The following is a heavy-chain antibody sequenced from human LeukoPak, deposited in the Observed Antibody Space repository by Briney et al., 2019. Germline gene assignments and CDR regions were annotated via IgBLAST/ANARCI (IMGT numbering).Heavy chain of an antibody. Sequence: GGSLRLSCVASGFSFGNYAMSWVRQAPGKGLQWVSQISGTGGATWYAGFARNRFTISRDNSKKTLYLQMSGLRVEDTAMYYCVKDPRDTYGTNWFVSWGQGTLLIVSS. CDR2: ISGTGGAT. V-gene: IGHV3-23*01. CDR1: GFSFGNYA. D-gene: IGHD2-21*01. J-gene: IGHJ5*01. CDR3: VKDPRDTYGTNWFVS.